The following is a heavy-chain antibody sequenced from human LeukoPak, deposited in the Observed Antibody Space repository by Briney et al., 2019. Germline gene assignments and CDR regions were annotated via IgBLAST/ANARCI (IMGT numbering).Heavy chain of an antibody. V-gene: IGHV3-21*04. CDR3: AKSHSVAQRGYFDY. D-gene: IGHD4-23*01. J-gene: IGHJ4*02. Sequence: PGGSLRLPCAAPGSTFSSYSMNWVRQAPGKGLEWVSSVSSSSSYIYYADSVRGRFTISRDNSRNTIYLQINGLRAEDTAVYYCAKSHSVAQRGYFDYWGQGTLVTVSS. CDR2: VSSSSSYI. CDR1: GSTFSSYS.